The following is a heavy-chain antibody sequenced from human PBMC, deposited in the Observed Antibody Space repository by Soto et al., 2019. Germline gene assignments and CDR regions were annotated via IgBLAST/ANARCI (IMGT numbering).Heavy chain of an antibody. Sequence: GGSLRLSCAGSGFPFSNYWMTWVRQAPGKGLEWVANIKQDGSEKYYVDSVKGRFTISRDNAKNSLYLQMNSLRAEDTAVYYCASLGELSPALVPHDAFDIWGQGTMVTVSS. CDR1: GFPFSNYW. J-gene: IGHJ3*02. D-gene: IGHD3-10*01. CDR2: IKQDGSEK. V-gene: IGHV3-7*01. CDR3: ASLGELSPALVPHDAFDI.